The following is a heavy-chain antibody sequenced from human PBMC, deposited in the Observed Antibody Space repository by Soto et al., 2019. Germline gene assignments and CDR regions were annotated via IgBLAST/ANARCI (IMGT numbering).Heavy chain of an antibody. Sequence: PSETLSLTCAVYGGSFSGYYWSWIRQPPGKGLEWIGEINHSGSTNYNPSLKSRVTISVDTSKNQFSLKLSSVTAADTAVYYCARLNPEGTGDWGQGTTVTVSS. V-gene: IGHV4-34*01. CDR3: ARLNPEGTGD. J-gene: IGHJ6*02. CDR1: GGSFSGYY. CDR2: INHSGST. D-gene: IGHD7-27*01.